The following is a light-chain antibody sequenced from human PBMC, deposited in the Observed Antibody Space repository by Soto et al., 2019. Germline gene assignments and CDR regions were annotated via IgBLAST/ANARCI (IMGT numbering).Light chain of an antibody. J-gene: IGLJ2*01. V-gene: IGLV1-44*01. CDR1: SSNIGGNS. CDR2: SNN. CDR3: ATWDDTVRGPV. Sequence: QAVVTQPPSASGTPGQRVTISCSGSSSNIGGNSVNWYQQLPGTAPKLLIYSNNQRPSGVPDRFSGSKSGTSASLAISGLQSDDEADYYCATWDDTVRGPVFGGGTQLTVL.